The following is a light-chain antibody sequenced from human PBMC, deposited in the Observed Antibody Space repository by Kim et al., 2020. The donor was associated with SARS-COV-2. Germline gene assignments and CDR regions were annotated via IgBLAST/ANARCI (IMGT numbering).Light chain of an antibody. CDR1: QSVLYSSNNKNY. V-gene: IGKV4-1*01. Sequence: TINCKSSQSVLYSSNNKNYLAWYQQKPGQPPKLLIYWASTRESGVPDRFSGSGSGTDFTLTISSLQDEDVAVYYCQQYYSTLSWTFGQGTKVEIK. CDR2: WAS. J-gene: IGKJ1*01. CDR3: QQYYSTLSWT.